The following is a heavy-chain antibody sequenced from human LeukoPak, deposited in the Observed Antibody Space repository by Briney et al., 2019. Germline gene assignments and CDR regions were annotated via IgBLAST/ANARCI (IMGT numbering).Heavy chain of an antibody. CDR3: ARRGKYCSSTSCYHYFDY. D-gene: IGHD2-2*01. CDR2: ISGTGSST. J-gene: IGHJ4*02. CDR1: GFTFGNYA. V-gene: IGHV3-23*01. Sequence: GGSLRLSCEASGFTFGNYAMNWVRQAPGKGLEWVSTISGTGSSTYYADSAKGRLTISRDNSKNTLYLQMNSLRAEDTAVYYCARRGKYCSSTSCYHYFDYWGQGTLVTVSS.